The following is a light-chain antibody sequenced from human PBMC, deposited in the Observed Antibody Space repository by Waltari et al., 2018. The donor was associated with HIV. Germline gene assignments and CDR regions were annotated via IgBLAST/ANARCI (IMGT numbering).Light chain of an antibody. CDR2: AAS. J-gene: IGKJ4*01. CDR1: QGINSY. Sequence: DIQLTQSPSFLSASVGDRVTITCRASQGINSYLVWYQQKPGEAPKLLIYAASTLQSGVPSRFSGSGSGTEFTLTISSLQPEDFAVYYCQQLNSFPATFGGGTKVEIK. V-gene: IGKV1-9*01. CDR3: QQLNSFPAT.